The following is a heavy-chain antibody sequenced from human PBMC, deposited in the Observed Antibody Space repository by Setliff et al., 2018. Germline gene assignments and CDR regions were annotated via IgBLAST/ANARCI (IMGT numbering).Heavy chain of an antibody. D-gene: IGHD3-10*01. CDR3: AKNGFGVVALGVNNWFDP. Sequence: GGSLRLSCAASGFTFSSYAMNWVRQAPGKGLEWVSAISGSGGSTNYADSVKGRFTISRDNSKNTLYLQMNSLRAEDTAVYYCAKNGFGVVALGVNNWFDPWGQGTLVTVSS. CDR1: GFTFSSYA. CDR2: ISGSGGST. V-gene: IGHV3-23*01. J-gene: IGHJ5*02.